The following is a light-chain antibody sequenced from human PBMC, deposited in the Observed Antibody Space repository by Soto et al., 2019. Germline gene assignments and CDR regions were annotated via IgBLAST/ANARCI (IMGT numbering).Light chain of an antibody. Sequence: ELTQTPSVSLSPGQTARITCSGDELSKQYVYWYQQKPGQAPVLVIYKDSERASGIPERFSASSSGTTVTLTISGVRAEDEADYYCQSSDDTGNYYLFGTGTKVTVL. J-gene: IGLJ1*01. CDR1: ELSKQY. V-gene: IGLV3-25*02. CDR2: KDS. CDR3: QSSDDTGNYYL.